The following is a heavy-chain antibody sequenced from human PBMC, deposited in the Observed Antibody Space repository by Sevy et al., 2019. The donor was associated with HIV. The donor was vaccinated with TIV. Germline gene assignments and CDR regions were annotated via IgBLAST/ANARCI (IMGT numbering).Heavy chain of an antibody. D-gene: IGHD1-26*01. J-gene: IGHJ4*02. Sequence: ASVKVSCKPSGYTFTGYYMHWVRQAPGQGLEWMGWINPNTGGTNSAQKFQGRVTMTRDTSFSTAYMELSSLKSDDTAVYYCARDSGTSYYYFDYWGQGTLFTVSS. CDR3: ARDSGTSYYYFDY. CDR2: INPNTGGT. CDR1: GYTFTGYY. V-gene: IGHV1-2*02.